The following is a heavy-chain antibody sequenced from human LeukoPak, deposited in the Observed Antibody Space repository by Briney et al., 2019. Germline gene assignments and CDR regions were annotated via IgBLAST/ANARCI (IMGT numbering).Heavy chain of an antibody. V-gene: IGHV1-2*02. CDR1: GYTFTGYY. CDR3: ARGIAVAPMANWFDP. D-gene: IGHD6-19*01. J-gene: IGHJ5*02. Sequence: AASVKVSCKASGYTFTGYYMHWVRQAPGQGLEWMGWINPNSGGTNYAQKFQGRVTMTRDTSISTAYMELSRLRSDDTAVYYCARGIAVAPMANWFDPWGQGTLVTVSS. CDR2: INPNSGGT.